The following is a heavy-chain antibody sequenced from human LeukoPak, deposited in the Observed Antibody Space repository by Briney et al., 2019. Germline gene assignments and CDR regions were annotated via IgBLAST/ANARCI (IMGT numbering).Heavy chain of an antibody. CDR2: ILHNGDST. D-gene: IGHD4-17*01. V-gene: IGHV3-23*01. CDR3: AKVSDGDSRFDY. J-gene: IGHJ4*02. CDR1: GFTCSTYV. Sequence: GGSLRLSCAASGFTCSTYVMSWVRQAPGKGLEWLSLILHNGDSTYYADSVKGRFTISRDNSKNTLYLQMNSLRAEDTAVYYCAKVSDGDSRFDYWGQGTLVTVSS.